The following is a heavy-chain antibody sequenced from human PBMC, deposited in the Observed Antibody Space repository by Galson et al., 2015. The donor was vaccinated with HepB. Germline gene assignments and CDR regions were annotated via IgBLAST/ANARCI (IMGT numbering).Heavy chain of an antibody. D-gene: IGHD6-19*01. V-gene: IGHV3-23*01. Sequence: SLRLSCAASGFTFSSYAMSWVRQAPGKGLEWVSAISVSGGSTSYADSVKGRFTISRDNSKNTLYLQMNSLRAEDTAVYYCAKDRAAIAVAGYFDYWGQGTLVTVSS. CDR1: GFTFSSYA. CDR3: AKDRAAIAVAGYFDY. J-gene: IGHJ4*02. CDR2: ISVSGGST.